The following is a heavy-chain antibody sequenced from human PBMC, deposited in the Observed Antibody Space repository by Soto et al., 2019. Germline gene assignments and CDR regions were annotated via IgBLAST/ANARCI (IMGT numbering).Heavy chain of an antibody. CDR1: GYTFTNYA. CDR3: ARAWFGDFVYYFDY. Sequence: QVQLVQSGAEVKKPGASVKVSCKASGYTFTNYAISWVRQATGQGLEWMGWISAYNGNTNYAQKLQGRVTMTTDTSTSSASMELRSLRSDDTAVYYCARAWFGDFVYYFDYWGQGTLVIVSS. J-gene: IGHJ4*02. CDR2: ISAYNGNT. V-gene: IGHV1-18*01. D-gene: IGHD3-10*01.